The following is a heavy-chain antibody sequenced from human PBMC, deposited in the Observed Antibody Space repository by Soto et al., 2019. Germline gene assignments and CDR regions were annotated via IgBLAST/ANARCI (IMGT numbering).Heavy chain of an antibody. CDR1: GYSFTSYW. Sequence: GESLKISCMGSGYSFTSYWIGWVRQMPGKGLEWMGIIYPGDSDTRYSPSFQGQVTISADKSISTAYLQWSSLKASDTAMYYCARYSSTSFYYYYGMDVWGQGTTVTTSS. CDR3: ARYSSTSFYYYYGMDV. J-gene: IGHJ6*02. CDR2: IYPGDSDT. V-gene: IGHV5-51*01. D-gene: IGHD2-2*01.